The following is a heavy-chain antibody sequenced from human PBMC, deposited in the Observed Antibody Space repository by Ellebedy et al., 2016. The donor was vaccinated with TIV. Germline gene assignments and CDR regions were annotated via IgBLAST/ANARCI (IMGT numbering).Heavy chain of an antibody. CDR3: AKDVEMIGCFDF. CDR1: GFTFSTYA. Sequence: GESLKISCAASGFTFSTYAMSWVRQAPGKGLEWVSALSASGSSTFYADSVKGRFTIFRDNSRNTLHLQMNSLRVEDTGVYYCAKDVEMIGCFDFWGQGALVSVSS. J-gene: IGHJ4*02. CDR2: LSASGSST. D-gene: IGHD3-10*02. V-gene: IGHV3-23*01.